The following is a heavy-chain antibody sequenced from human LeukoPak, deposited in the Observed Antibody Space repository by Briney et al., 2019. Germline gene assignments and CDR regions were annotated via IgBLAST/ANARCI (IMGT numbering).Heavy chain of an antibody. CDR3: ARDFCSGGDGHEWVCDNWFDP. J-gene: IGHJ5*02. V-gene: IGHV6-1*01. Sequence: SQTLSLTCAISGDSVSSNSAAWNWIRQSPSRGLEWLGRTYYRSKWYNDYAVSVKSRITINPDTSKNQFSLQLNSVTPEDTAVYYCARDFCSGGDGHEWVCDNWFDPWGQGTLVTVSS. CDR1: GDSVSSNSAA. D-gene: IGHD2-15*01. CDR2: TYYRSKWYN.